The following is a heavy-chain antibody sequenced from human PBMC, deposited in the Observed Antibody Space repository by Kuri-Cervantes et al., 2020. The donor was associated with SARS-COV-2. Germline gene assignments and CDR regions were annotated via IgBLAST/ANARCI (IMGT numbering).Heavy chain of an antibody. Sequence: ASVKVSCKDSGYTFTGYYMHWVRQAPGQGLEWMGRINPNSGGTNYAQKFQGGVTMTRDTSISTAYMELSRLRSDDTAVYYCARDADSSSWYPGAFDIWGQGTMVTVSS. CDR2: INPNSGGT. CDR3: ARDADSSSWYPGAFDI. V-gene: IGHV1-2*06. D-gene: IGHD6-13*01. CDR1: GYTFTGYY. J-gene: IGHJ3*02.